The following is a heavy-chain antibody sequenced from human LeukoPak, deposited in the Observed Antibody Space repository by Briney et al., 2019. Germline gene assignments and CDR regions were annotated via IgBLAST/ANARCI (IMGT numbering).Heavy chain of an antibody. D-gene: IGHD2-2*01. J-gene: IGHJ6*03. V-gene: IGHV4-34*01. CDR3: ARGSCSSTSCTYYYYYYYMDV. CDR1: GGSYSGYY. CDR2: INHSGST. Sequence: SETLSLXCAVYGGSYSGYYWRRIRQPPGKGLEWIGEINHSGSTNCNPSLKSRVTISVDTSKNQFSLKLSSVTAADTAVYYCARGSCSSTSCTYYYYYYYMDVWGKGTTVTVSS.